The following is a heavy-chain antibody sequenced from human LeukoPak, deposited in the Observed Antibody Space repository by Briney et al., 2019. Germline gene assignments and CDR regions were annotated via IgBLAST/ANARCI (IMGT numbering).Heavy chain of an antibody. CDR1: GGTFSSYA. CDR2: IIPIFGTA. D-gene: IGHD2-2*01. J-gene: IGHJ4*02. CDR3: ASPYCSSTSCYGGPFDY. V-gene: IGHV1-69*01. Sequence: GSPVKVSCKASGGTFSSYAISWVRQAPGQGLEWMGGIIPIFGTANYAQKFQGRVTITADESTSTAYMELSSLRSEDTAVYYCASPYCSSTSCYGGPFDYWGQGTLVTVSS.